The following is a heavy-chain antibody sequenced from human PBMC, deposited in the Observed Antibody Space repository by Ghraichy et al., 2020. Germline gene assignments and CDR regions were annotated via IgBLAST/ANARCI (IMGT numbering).Heavy chain of an antibody. J-gene: IGHJ4*02. CDR3: ARGPSRGYSYGTVLELFDY. V-gene: IGHV4-59*01. CDR2: IYYSGST. Sequence: ETLSLTCTVSGGSISSYYWSWIRQPPGKGLEWIGYIYYSGSTNYNPSLKSRVTISVDTSKNQFSLKLSSVTAADTAVYYCARGPSRGYSYGTVLELFDYWGQGTLVTVSS. D-gene: IGHD5-18*01. CDR1: GGSISSYY.